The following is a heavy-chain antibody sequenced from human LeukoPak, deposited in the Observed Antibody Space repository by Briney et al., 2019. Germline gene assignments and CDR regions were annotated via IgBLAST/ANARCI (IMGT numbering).Heavy chain of an antibody. V-gene: IGHV4-34*01. D-gene: IGHD3-10*01. CDR1: GGSFSGYY. CDR3: ARRSYQYYGSGSYYNNWFDP. J-gene: IGHJ5*02. CDR2: INHSGST. Sequence: SETLSLTCAVYGGSFSGYYWSWIRQPPGKGLEWIGEINHSGSTNYNPSLKSRVPISVDTSKNQFSLKLSSVTAADTAVYYCARRSYQYYGSGSYYNNWFDPWGQGTLVTVSS.